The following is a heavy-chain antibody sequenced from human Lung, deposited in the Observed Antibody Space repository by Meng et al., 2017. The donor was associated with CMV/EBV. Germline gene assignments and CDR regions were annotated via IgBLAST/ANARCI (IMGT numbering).Heavy chain of an antibody. J-gene: IGHJ4*02. V-gene: IGHV4-34*01. D-gene: IGHD3-16*02. CDR2: INHSGST. CDR3: ARGEIVRKGVDY. Sequence: GSLRLSXAVYGGSFSGYYWSWIRQPPGKGLEWIGEINHSGSTNYNPSLKSRVTISVDTSKNQFSLKLSSVTAADTAVYYCARGEIVRKGVDYWGQGTLVTVSS. CDR1: GGSFSGYY.